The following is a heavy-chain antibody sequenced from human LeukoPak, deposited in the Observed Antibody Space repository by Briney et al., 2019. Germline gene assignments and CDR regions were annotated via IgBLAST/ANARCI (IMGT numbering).Heavy chain of an antibody. Sequence: GGSLRLSSAASGFTFSGSAMHWVRQASGKGLEWVGRIRSKTNSYATSYAASVKGRFALSRDDSKNTAYLQMKSLKTEDTAVYYCTRYNVGFESWGQGTLVTVSS. CDR3: TRYNVGFES. J-gene: IGHJ4*02. CDR2: IRSKTNSYAT. D-gene: IGHD1-1*01. V-gene: IGHV3-73*01. CDR1: GFTFSGSA.